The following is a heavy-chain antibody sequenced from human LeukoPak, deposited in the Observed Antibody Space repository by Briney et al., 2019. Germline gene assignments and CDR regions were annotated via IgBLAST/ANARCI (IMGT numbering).Heavy chain of an antibody. J-gene: IGHJ5*02. D-gene: IGHD3-3*01. CDR3: ARITYDFWTGYYMPDDP. Sequence: EASVKVSCKASGYTFTTYGISWVRQAPEQGREWMGWISIYNGNTDYAQKLRGRITMPTDTSTSTAYMELRSQRSDDTAVYYCARITYDFWTGYYMPDDPWGQGTLVTVSS. CDR1: GYTFTTYG. CDR2: ISIYNGNT. V-gene: IGHV1-18*01.